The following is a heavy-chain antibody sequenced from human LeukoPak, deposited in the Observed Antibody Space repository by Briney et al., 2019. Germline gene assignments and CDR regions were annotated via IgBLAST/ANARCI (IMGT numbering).Heavy chain of an antibody. CDR3: ARSPYYYYGMDV. Sequence: ASVKVSCKASGYTFTGYYMHWVRQAPGQGLEWMGWINPNSGGTNYAQKFQGRVTMTRDTSISTAYMELRSLRSDDTAVYYCARSPYYYYGMDVWGQGTTVTVSS. V-gene: IGHV1-2*02. CDR1: GYTFTGYY. J-gene: IGHJ6*02. CDR2: INPNSGGT.